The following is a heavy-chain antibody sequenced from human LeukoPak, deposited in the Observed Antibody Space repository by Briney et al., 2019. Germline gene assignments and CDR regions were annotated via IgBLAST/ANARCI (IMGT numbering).Heavy chain of an antibody. D-gene: IGHD3-22*01. V-gene: IGHV1-8*01. Sequence: GASVKVSCKASGYSFNSYDINWLRQATGQGLEWMGWMTSNSGKTGYAQKFQGRVTMTRNTSTSTAYMELSSLRSEDTAVYYCARERVGPYYYDSSGYYYLPDAFDIWGQGTMVTVSS. J-gene: IGHJ3*02. CDR3: ARERVGPYYYDSSGYYYLPDAFDI. CDR2: MTSNSGKT. CDR1: GYSFNSYD.